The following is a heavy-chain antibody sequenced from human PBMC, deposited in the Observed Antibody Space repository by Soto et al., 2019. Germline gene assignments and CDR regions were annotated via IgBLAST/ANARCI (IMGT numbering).Heavy chain of an antibody. CDR1: GFTFANYA. J-gene: IGHJ4*02. D-gene: IGHD4-17*01. CDR2: VSAGGDNT. CDR3: AKVPLRPYYFDY. Sequence: GGSPRLSCTACGFTFANYAMDGVRQAPGKGLEWVSRVSAGGDNTDYADAVKGRFTISRDNSKNTLFLQMTSLRAEDTALYYCAKVPLRPYYFDYWGPGTIVTVSS. V-gene: IGHV3-23*01.